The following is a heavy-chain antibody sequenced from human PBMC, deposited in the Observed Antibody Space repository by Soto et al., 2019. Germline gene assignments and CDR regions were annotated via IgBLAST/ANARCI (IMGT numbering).Heavy chain of an antibody. V-gene: IGHV3-33*01. CDR3: ARDGPPFDY. CDR1: GYTLTELS. Sequence: SCKVSGYTLTELSMHWVRQAPGKGLEWVAVIWYDGSNKYYADSVKGRFTISRDNSKNTLYLQMNSLRAEDTAVYYCARDGPPFDYWGQGTLVTVSS. CDR2: IWYDGSNK. J-gene: IGHJ4*02.